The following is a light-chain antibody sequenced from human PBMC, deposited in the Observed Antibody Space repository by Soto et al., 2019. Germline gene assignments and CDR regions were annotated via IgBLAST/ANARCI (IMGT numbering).Light chain of an antibody. V-gene: IGLV2-14*03. Sequence: QSVLTQPASVSGSPGQSITISCTGTSSDVGAYNFVSWHQQHPGKAPKLIIYNVYDRPSGIPYRFSGSKSGNTASLTISGLQGEDEADYYCSSYTISRTYVFGTGTKVTVL. CDR3: SSYTISRTYV. CDR2: NVY. CDR1: SSDVGAYNF. J-gene: IGLJ1*01.